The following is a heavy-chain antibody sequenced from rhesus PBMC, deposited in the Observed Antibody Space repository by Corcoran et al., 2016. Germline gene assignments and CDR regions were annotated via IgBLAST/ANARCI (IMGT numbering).Heavy chain of an antibody. CDR2: ISGSGGRT. V-gene: IGHV4-173*01. J-gene: IGHJ4*01. Sequence: QLQLQESGPGLVKPSETLSLTCAVSGGSISSNYWNWIRQPPGKGLEWIVRISGSGGRTDYNPSLRSRVTSSTDTSKNQFSLKLSAVTAADTAVYYCASSPPYFDYWGQGVLVTVSS. CDR1: GGSISSNY. D-gene: IGHD3S6*01. CDR3: ASSPPYFDY.